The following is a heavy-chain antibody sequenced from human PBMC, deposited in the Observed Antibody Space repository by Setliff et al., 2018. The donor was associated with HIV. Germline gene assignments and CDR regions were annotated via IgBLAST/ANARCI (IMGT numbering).Heavy chain of an antibody. D-gene: IGHD3-3*01. J-gene: IGHJ4*02. CDR1: GESFSGFY. Sequence: SETLSLTCAVYGESFSGFYWGWIRQPPGNGLEWIGSIYHTGSTYYKPSLKSRVTISVDTSKNQFSLRLSSVAAGDTAVYYCARSIVPVASGYYYFEYWGQGTLVTVSS. V-gene: IGHV4-34*01. CDR3: ARSIVPVASGYYYFEY. CDR2: IYHTGST.